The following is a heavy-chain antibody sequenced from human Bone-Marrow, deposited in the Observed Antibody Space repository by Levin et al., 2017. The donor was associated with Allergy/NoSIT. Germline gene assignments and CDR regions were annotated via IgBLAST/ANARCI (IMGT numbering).Heavy chain of an antibody. J-gene: IGHJ5*02. Sequence: SQTLSLTCDVYGGSFSDYYWSWIRQSPGKGLEWIGEINHSGGTNYNPSLRSRATISIDTSRNQFSLNLTSVTAADTAVYYCSKGTSNYYNWFDPWGQGTLVTVSS. V-gene: IGHV4-34*01. CDR1: GGSFSDYY. D-gene: IGHD4-11*01. CDR2: INHSGGT. CDR3: SKGTSNYYNWFDP.